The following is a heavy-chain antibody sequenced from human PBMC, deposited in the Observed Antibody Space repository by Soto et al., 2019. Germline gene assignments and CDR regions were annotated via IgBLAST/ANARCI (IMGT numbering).Heavy chain of an antibody. CDR3: ASRDITMVRAVYYYYGMDV. V-gene: IGHV3-7*05. CDR1: GFTFSSNW. Sequence: EVQLVESGGGLVQPGGSLRLSCAASGFTFSSNWMSWVRQAPRKGLEWVANIKQDGSEKYYVDSVKGRFTISRDNAKNSLYLQMNSLRAEDTAVYYCASRDITMVRAVYYYYGMDVWGQGTTVTVSS. J-gene: IGHJ6*02. CDR2: IKQDGSEK. D-gene: IGHD3-10*01.